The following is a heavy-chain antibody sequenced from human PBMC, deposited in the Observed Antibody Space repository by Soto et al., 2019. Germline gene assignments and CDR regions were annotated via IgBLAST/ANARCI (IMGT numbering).Heavy chain of an antibody. CDR2: ISGYNGNR. Sequence: QVQLVQSGVEVKKPGASVKVSCKASGYSFNTYGISWVRLAPGQGLEWMGWISGYNGNRNYAQKLQGRVTVTADTSTSTAYMELRSLSSDDTAVYYCARGVDTAMVPYSFDYWGQGTLVTVSS. V-gene: IGHV1-18*01. CDR1: GYSFNTYG. D-gene: IGHD5-18*01. CDR3: ARGVDTAMVPYSFDY. J-gene: IGHJ4*02.